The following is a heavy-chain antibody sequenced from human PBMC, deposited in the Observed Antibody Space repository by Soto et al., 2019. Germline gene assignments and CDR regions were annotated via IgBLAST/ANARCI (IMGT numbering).Heavy chain of an antibody. J-gene: IGHJ6*02. V-gene: IGHV6-1*01. CDR3: ARATIAARLNYYYGMDV. D-gene: IGHD6-6*01. Sequence: SETLSLTCAISGDSVSSNSAAFNCISQSPSRGLEWLGRTCYRSKWYNDYAVSVKSRITINPDTSKNQFSLQLNSVTPEDTAVYYCARATIAARLNYYYGMDVWGQGTTVTVSS. CDR2: TCYRSKWYN. CDR1: GDSVSSNSAA.